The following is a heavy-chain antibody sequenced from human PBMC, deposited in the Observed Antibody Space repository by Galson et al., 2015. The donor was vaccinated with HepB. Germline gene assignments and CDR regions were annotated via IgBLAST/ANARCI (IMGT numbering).Heavy chain of an antibody. V-gene: IGHV1-24*01. CDR1: GYTLTDLS. J-gene: IGHJ4*02. Sequence: SVKVSCKVSGYTLTDLSMHWVRQAPGKGLEWMGGFDPEDGETIYAQKFQGRVTMTEDTSTDTAYMELSSLRSEDTAVYYCATSPYYYDSSGYFYWGQGTLVTVSS. CDR2: FDPEDGET. CDR3: ATSPYYYDSSGYFY. D-gene: IGHD3-22*01.